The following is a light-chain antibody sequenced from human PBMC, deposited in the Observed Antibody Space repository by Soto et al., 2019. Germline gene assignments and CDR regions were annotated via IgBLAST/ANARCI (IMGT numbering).Light chain of an antibody. J-gene: IGKJ3*01. CDR2: AAS. CDR3: QKYNGAPFT. CDR1: QGIANS. Sequence: DIQMTQSPSSLSASVGDRVTITCRASQGIANSLAWYQQKPGKVPKLLIYAASTLEPGAPSRFSGSGFGTDFTLSISSLQPEDFATYYCQKYNGAPFTFGPGTKVDIK. V-gene: IGKV1-27*01.